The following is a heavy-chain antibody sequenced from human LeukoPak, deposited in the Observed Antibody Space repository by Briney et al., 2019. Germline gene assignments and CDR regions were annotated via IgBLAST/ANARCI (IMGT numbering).Heavy chain of an antibody. CDR2: IWYDGSNK. CDR3: ARGQLGLHYFDY. V-gene: IGHV3-33*01. Sequence: GGSLRLSCAASGFTFSSYGMHWVRQAPGKGLEWVAVIWYDGSNKYYADSVKGRFTISRDNSKGTLYLQMNSLRAEDTAVYYCARGQLGLHYFDYWGQGTLVTVSS. CDR1: GFTFSSYG. J-gene: IGHJ4*02. D-gene: IGHD6-13*01.